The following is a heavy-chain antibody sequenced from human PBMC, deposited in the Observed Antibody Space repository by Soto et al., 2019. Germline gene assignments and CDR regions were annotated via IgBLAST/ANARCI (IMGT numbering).Heavy chain of an antibody. V-gene: IGHV1-2*02. CDR2: INPNSVGT. Sequence: ASVKVSCKASGYTLSGFYMHWVRQAPAQGLEWMGWINPNSVGTKSAEEFQGRVTMTRDTYISTAYMELSRLTSDNTAVYYCASAEVSGTAGLDFWGQGTEVTVSS. CDR3: ASAEVSGTAGLDF. J-gene: IGHJ4*02. CDR1: GYTLSGFY. D-gene: IGHD6-19*01.